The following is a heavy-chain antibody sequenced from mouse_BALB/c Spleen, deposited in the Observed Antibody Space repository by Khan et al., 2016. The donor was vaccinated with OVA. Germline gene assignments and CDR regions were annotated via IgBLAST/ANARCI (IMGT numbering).Heavy chain of an antibody. D-gene: IGHD1-1*01. J-gene: IGHJ2*01. V-gene: IGHV3-2*02. Sequence: QLEESGPGLVKPSQSLSLTCTVTGYSITSNYAWNWIRQFPGNKLEWMGYISYSDSTSYNPSLKSRISITRDTSQNHFFLQLNSVTTEDTATYYCARGNCYGYYFDYWGQGTTLTVSS. CDR3: ARGNCYGYYFDY. CDR2: ISYSDST. CDR1: GYSITSNYA.